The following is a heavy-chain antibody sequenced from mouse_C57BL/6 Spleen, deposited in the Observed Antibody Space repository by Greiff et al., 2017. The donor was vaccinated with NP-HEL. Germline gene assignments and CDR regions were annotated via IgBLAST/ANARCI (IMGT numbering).Heavy chain of an antibody. D-gene: IGHD2-13*01. CDR3: ARHEDHGDYGVYYAMDY. J-gene: IGHJ4*01. CDR1: GYTFTEYT. V-gene: IGHV1-62-2*01. Sequence: ESGAELVKPGASVKLSCKASGYTFTEYTIHWVKQRSGQGLEWIGWFYPGSGSIKYNEKFKDKATLTADKSSSTVYMELSRLTSEDSAVYFCARHEDHGDYGVYYAMDYWGQGTSVTVSS. CDR2: FYPGSGSI.